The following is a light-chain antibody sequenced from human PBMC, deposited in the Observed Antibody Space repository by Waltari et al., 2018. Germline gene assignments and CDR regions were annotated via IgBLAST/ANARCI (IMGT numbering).Light chain of an antibody. CDR1: TGPVTSGHY. V-gene: IGLV7-46*01. CDR3: LLWYSGARWV. Sequence: QAVVTQEPSLTVSPGGTVTLTCGSSTGPVTSGHYPYWLQQKPGQVPRTLIYDTSNKHSWTPARFSGSLLGGKAALTLSGAQPEDEAEYYCLLWYSGARWVFGGGTKLSVL. J-gene: IGLJ3*02. CDR2: DTS.